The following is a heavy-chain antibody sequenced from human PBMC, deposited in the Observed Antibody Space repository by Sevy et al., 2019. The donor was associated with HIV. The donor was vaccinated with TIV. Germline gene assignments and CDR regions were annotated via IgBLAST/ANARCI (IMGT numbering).Heavy chain of an antibody. D-gene: IGHD6-13*01. Sequence: GGSLRLSCAASGFTLSSYAMHWVRQAPGKGLEYVSAISSNGGSTYYADSVKGRFTISRDNSKNTLYLQMSSLRAEDTAVYYCVKDSEVAAGYYFDYWGQGTLVTVSS. J-gene: IGHJ4*02. CDR2: ISSNGGST. CDR3: VKDSEVAAGYYFDY. V-gene: IGHV3-64D*06. CDR1: GFTLSSYA.